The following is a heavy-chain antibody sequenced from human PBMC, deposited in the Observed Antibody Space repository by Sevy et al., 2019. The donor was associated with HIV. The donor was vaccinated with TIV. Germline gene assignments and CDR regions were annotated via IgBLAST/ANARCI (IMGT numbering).Heavy chain of an antibody. Sequence: GGYLRLSCAASGFTFSDYYMSWIRQAPGKGLELLSYINSGDSTIYYADSVRGRFTISRDNAKNSLFLQMNSLRAEDTAVYYCARVTYGDSERITGTIFDYWGQGTLVTVSS. CDR1: GFTFSDYY. CDR2: INSGDSTI. J-gene: IGHJ4*02. V-gene: IGHV3-11*01. CDR3: ARVTYGDSERITGTIFDY. D-gene: IGHD1-7*01.